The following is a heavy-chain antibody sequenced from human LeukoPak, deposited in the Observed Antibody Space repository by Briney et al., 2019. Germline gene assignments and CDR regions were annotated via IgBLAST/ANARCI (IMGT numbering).Heavy chain of an antibody. V-gene: IGHV3-48*03. D-gene: IGHD1-26*01. CDR2: ISSSGSTI. CDR1: GFTFSSYE. CDR3: ARDLLRELRDY. J-gene: IGHJ4*02. Sequence: GGSLRLSCAASGFTFSSYEMNWVRQAPGKGLEWVSYISSSGSTIYYADSVKGRFTISRDNAKNSLYLQMNSLRAEDTAVYYCARDLLRELRDYWGQGNLVTVSS.